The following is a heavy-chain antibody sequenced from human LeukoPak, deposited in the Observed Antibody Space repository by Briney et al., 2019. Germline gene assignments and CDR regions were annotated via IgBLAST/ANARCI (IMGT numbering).Heavy chain of an antibody. V-gene: IGHV1-69*06. Sequence: ASVKVSCKASGGTFSSYAISWVRQAPGQGLEWMGGIITMSGKVNNAQKFQGRVPITADKSTGTAYMELSSLRSDDTAVYYCARYVYCSSTTCSYYFDYWGQGTLVTVSS. J-gene: IGHJ4*02. CDR3: ARYVYCSSTTCSYYFDY. D-gene: IGHD2-2*01. CDR1: GGTFSSYA. CDR2: IITMSGKV.